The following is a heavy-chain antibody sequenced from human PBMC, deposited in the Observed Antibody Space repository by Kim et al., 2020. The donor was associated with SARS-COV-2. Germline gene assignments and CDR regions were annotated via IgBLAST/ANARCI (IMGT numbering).Heavy chain of an antibody. CDR3: ARNGVQLWEKGWYFDL. CDR1: GGSISSYY. Sequence: SETLSLTCTVSGGSISSYYWSWIRQPPGKGLEWIGYIYYSGSTNYNPSLKSRVTISVDTSKNQFSLKLSSVTAADAAVYYCARNGVQLWEKGWYFDLWGRGTLVTVSS. J-gene: IGHJ2*01. V-gene: IGHV4-59*13. D-gene: IGHD5-18*01. CDR2: IYYSGST.